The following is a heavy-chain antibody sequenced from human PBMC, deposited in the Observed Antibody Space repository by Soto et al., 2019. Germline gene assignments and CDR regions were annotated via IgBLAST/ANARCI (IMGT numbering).Heavy chain of an antibody. J-gene: IGHJ3*02. CDR2: IYHSGST. D-gene: IGHD3-3*01. CDR3: AQGGVPWSAFDI. Sequence: PSETLSLTCTVSGGSISSGDYYWSWIRQPPGKGLEWIGYIYHSGSTYYNPSLKSRVTISVDRSKNQFSLKLSSVTAADTAVYYCAQGGVPWSAFDIWGQGTMVTVSS. V-gene: IGHV4-30-4*01. CDR1: GGSISSGDYY.